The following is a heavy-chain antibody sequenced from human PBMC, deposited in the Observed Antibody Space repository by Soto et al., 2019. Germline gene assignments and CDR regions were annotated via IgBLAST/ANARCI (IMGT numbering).Heavy chain of an antibody. CDR1: GFSLNSRGVC. Sequence: GSGPTLVNPTQTLTLTCTVSGFSLNSRGVCVGWIRQPPGQALEWLALIDWDDDKYYSTSLKTRLTISRDTSKNQVVLTMTNMEPGDTATYFCARDVGGNSYGPRQAYFDYWGQGTPVTVSS. D-gene: IGHD5-18*01. V-gene: IGHV2-70*01. CDR3: ARDVGGNSYGPRQAYFDY. CDR2: IDWDDDK. J-gene: IGHJ4*02.